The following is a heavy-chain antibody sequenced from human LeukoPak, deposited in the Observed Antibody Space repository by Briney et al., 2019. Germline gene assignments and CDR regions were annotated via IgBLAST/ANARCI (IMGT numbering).Heavy chain of an antibody. CDR3: ARVYGAGIVGATSLDY. Sequence: GGSLRLSCSASGFTFSSYAMHWVRQAPGKGLEYVSAISSNGGSTYYADSVKGRFTISRDNSKNTLYLQMNSLRAEDTAVYYCARVYGAGIVGATSLDYWGQGTLVTVSS. CDR1: GFTFSSYA. J-gene: IGHJ4*02. V-gene: IGHV3-64*04. D-gene: IGHD1-26*01. CDR2: ISSNGGST.